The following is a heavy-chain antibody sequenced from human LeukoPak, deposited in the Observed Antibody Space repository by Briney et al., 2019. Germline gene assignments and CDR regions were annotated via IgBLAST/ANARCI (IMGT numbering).Heavy chain of an antibody. Sequence: ASVKVPCKASGYTFTSYGISWVRQAPGQGLEWMGWISAYNGNTNYAQKLQGRVTMTTDTSTSTAYMELRSLRSDDTAVYYCARGAAVLRFLEWVPESGLFDYWGQGTLVTVSS. CDR3: ARGAAVLRFLEWVPESGLFDY. J-gene: IGHJ4*02. D-gene: IGHD3-3*01. CDR2: ISAYNGNT. V-gene: IGHV1-18*01. CDR1: GYTFTSYG.